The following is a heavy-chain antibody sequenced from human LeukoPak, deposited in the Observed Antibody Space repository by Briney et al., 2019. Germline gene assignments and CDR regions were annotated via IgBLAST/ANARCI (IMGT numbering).Heavy chain of an antibody. J-gene: IGHJ5*02. V-gene: IGHV3-30*18. CDR3: AKDTLSGSYPNWFDP. D-gene: IGHD1-26*01. Sequence: PGRSLRLSCAASGFTFTTDGMHWARQDPGKGLEWVAVISNDGSNKYYTDSVKGRFTMSSDNSKNTLDLQMNSLRAEDTAVYYCAKDTLSGSYPNWFDPWGQRTRVSVSS. CDR1: GFTFTTDG. CDR2: ISNDGSNK.